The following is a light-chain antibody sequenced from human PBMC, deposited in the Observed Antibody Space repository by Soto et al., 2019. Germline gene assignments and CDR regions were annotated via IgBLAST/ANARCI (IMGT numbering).Light chain of an antibody. CDR3: QQCNNYPRT. V-gene: IGKV1-5*01. J-gene: IGKJ1*01. Sequence: DIRMTQSASTLSVSLGDRVTITCRASESIRTWLAWYQHKPGKAPKFLIYDASTLESGVPSRFSGSGYGTEFNLTISSLQPDDFATYYCQQCNNYPRTFGQGTKVDI. CDR1: ESIRTW. CDR2: DAS.